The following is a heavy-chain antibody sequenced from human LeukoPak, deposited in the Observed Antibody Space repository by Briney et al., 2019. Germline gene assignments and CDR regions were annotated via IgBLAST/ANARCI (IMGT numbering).Heavy chain of an antibody. J-gene: IGHJ3*02. D-gene: IGHD3-22*01. V-gene: IGHV4-39*07. Sequence: TASETLSLTCTVSGGSISSSSYYWGWIRQPPGKGLEWIGEINHSGSTNYNPSLKSRVTISVDTSKNQFSLKLSSVTAADTAVYYCARVGYYFRYTRNDAFDIWGQGTMVTVSS. CDR1: GGSISSSSYY. CDR2: INHSGST. CDR3: ARVGYYFRYTRNDAFDI.